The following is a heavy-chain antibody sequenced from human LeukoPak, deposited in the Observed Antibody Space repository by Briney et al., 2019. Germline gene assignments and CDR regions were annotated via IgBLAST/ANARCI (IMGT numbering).Heavy chain of an antibody. CDR1: GFTFSDPY. CDR2: ISGSGTDI. V-gene: IGHV3-11*04. CDR3: ARTARHLDY. D-gene: IGHD5-18*01. Sequence: GGSLRLSCEASGFTFSDPYMSWIRQAPGKGLECLSYISGSGTDINYADSVRGRFTISRDNAKNLLYLQMNDLRLEDTAVYYCARTARHLDYWGQGTLVTVSS. J-gene: IGHJ4*02.